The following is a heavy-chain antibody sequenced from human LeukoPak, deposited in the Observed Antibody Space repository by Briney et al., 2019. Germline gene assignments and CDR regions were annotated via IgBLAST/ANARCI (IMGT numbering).Heavy chain of an antibody. V-gene: IGHV4-39*07. CDR1: GGSISSSSYY. Sequence: SETLSLTCTVSGGSISSSSYYWGWIRQPPGKGLEWIGSIYYSGSTYYNPSLKSRVTISVDTSKNQFSLKLSSVTAADTAVYYCARDGYYYDSSGYGYYYYYGMDVWGQGTTVTVSS. CDR3: ARDGYYYDSSGYGYYYYYGMDV. CDR2: IYYSGST. J-gene: IGHJ6*02. D-gene: IGHD3-22*01.